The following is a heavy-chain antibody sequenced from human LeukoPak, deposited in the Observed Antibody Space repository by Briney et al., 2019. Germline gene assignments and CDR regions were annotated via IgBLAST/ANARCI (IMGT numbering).Heavy chain of an antibody. CDR2: IIPIFGTA. Sequence: AASVKVSCKASGGTFSSYAISWVRQAPGQGLEWMGGIIPIFGTANYAQKFQGRVTITADESTSTAYMELSSLRSEDTAVYYCARDHGWFGELPPRYFDDWGQGTLVTVSS. V-gene: IGHV1-69*01. D-gene: IGHD3-10*01. CDR3: ARDHGWFGELPPRYFDD. J-gene: IGHJ4*02. CDR1: GGTFSSYA.